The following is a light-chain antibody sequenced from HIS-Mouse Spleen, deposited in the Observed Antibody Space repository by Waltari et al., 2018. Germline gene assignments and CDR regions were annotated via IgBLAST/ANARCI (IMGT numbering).Light chain of an antibody. CDR2: EVS. CDR1: SSDVGGSNY. J-gene: IGLJ2*01. CDR3: SSYTSSSTLV. V-gene: IGLV2-14*01. Sequence: QSALTQPASVSGSPGQSITISCTGTSSDVGGSNYVSGYQQHPGKAPKLMIYEVSNRPSGVSNRFSGSKSGNTASLTISGLQAEDEADYYCSSYTSSSTLVFGGGTKLTVL.